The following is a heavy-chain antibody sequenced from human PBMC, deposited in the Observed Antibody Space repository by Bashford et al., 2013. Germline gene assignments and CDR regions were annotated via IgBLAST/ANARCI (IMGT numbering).Heavy chain of an antibody. D-gene: IGHD1-26*01. CDR3: ARDGPEWELFTSGMDV. Sequence: GGSLRLSCAASGFTFSSYGMHWVRQAPGKGLEWVAVIWYDGSNKYYADSVKGRFTISRDNSKNTLYLQMNSLRAEDTAVYYCARDGPEWELFTSGMDVWGQGTTVTVSS. J-gene: IGHJ6*02. V-gene: IGHV3-33*01. CDR1: GFTFSSYG. CDR2: IWYDGSNK.